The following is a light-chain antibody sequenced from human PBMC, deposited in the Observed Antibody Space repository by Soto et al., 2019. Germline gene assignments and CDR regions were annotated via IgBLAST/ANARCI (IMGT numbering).Light chain of an antibody. V-gene: IGKV3-11*01. CDR2: DAS. Sequence: IVLTQSPGTLSLSPGERATLSCRASQSVXSYLAWYQQKPGQPPRLLXYDASNRATGIPARLSGSGSGTDFTLTISSLEPEDFAVYYCQQRSNWPRTFGQGTRVEIK. CDR1: QSVXSY. J-gene: IGKJ5*01. CDR3: QQRSNWPRT.